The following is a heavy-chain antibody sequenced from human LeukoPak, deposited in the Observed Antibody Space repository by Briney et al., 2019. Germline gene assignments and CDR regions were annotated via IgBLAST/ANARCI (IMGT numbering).Heavy chain of an antibody. CDR2: ISGSGSST. CDR1: RFTFSTYA. V-gene: IGHV3-23*01. J-gene: IGHJ4*01. Sequence: GGSLRLSCGGSRFTFSTYAMSWVRQAPGKGLEWVSGISGSGSSTYYADSVKGRFTISRDNSKNTLYLQMNSLRAEDTAVYYCAKARDYDFWSGYSNYFEYCGHGTLVTVSS. CDR3: AKARDYDFWSGYSNYFEY. D-gene: IGHD3-3*01.